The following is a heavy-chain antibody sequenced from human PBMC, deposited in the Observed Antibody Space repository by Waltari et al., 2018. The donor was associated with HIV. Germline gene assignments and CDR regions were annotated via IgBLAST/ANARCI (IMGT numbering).Heavy chain of an antibody. Sequence: EVQLVESGGGLVQPGGSLRLSCAASGFKFDDYAMYWGRQAPGEGRGWVSGISWDSGTIGYADSVKGRFTISRDNANNFLSLQMNNLRAEDTALYYCAKVGMTTLTSYAVDIWGQGTMVTVSS. CDR3: AKVGMTTLTSYAVDI. CDR2: ISWDSGTI. J-gene: IGHJ3*02. CDR1: GFKFDDYA. V-gene: IGHV3-9*01. D-gene: IGHD3-9*01.